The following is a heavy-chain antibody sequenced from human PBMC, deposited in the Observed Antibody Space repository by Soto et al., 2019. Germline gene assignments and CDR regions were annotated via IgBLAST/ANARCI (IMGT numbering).Heavy chain of an antibody. CDR2: IIPIFGTA. CDR1: GGTFSSYA. J-gene: IGHJ6*02. D-gene: IGHD3-22*01. V-gene: IGHV1-69*01. Sequence: QVQLVQSGAEVKKPGSSVKVSCKASGGTFSSYAISWVRQAPGQGLEWMGGIIPIFGTANYAQKFQGRVTITADESTSTAYMELSSLRSEDTAVHYCARDKRGDYYDSSGYYRAYNYYGMDVWGQGTTVTVSS. CDR3: ARDKRGDYYDSSGYYRAYNYYGMDV.